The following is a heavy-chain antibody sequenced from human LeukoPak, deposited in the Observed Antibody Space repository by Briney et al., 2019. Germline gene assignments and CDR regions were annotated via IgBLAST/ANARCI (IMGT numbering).Heavy chain of an antibody. CDR3: ARRSVDSSGQFDY. CDR2: IYYSGST. Sequence: PSETLSLTCTVSGGSISSSSYYWGWNRHPPGKGLEWIGSIYYSGSTYYNPSLKSRVTISVDTSKNQFSLKMSSVTAADTAVYYCARRSVDSSGQFDYWGQGTLVTVSS. V-gene: IGHV4-39*01. D-gene: IGHD3-22*01. J-gene: IGHJ4*02. CDR1: GGSISSSSYY.